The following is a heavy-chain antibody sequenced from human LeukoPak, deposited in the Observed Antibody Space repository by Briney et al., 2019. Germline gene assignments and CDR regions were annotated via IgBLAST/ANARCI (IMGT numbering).Heavy chain of an antibody. V-gene: IGHV1-8*03. CDR2: MNPNSGNT. D-gene: IGHD3-3*01. CDR1: GYTFTSYD. CDR3: ARDKSSYEDFWSGYFHNPFDY. J-gene: IGHJ4*02. Sequence: ASVKVSCKASGYTFTSYDINWVRQATGQGLEWMGWMNPNSGNTGYAQKFQGRVTITRNTSISTAYMELNSLRAEDTAVYYCARDKSSYEDFWSGYFHNPFDYWGQGTLVTVSS.